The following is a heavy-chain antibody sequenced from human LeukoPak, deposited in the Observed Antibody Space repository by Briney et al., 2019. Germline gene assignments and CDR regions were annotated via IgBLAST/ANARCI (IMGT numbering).Heavy chain of an antibody. Sequence: GGSLRLSCAASGFTFSSYGMHWVRQAPGKGLEWVAFIRYDGGNKYYADSVKGRFTISRDNSKNTLYLQTNSLRAEDTAVYYCANQLSRITMVRGVIFDYWGQGTLVTVSS. J-gene: IGHJ4*02. CDR1: GFTFSSYG. V-gene: IGHV3-30*02. D-gene: IGHD3-10*01. CDR2: IRYDGGNK. CDR3: ANQLSRITMVRGVIFDY.